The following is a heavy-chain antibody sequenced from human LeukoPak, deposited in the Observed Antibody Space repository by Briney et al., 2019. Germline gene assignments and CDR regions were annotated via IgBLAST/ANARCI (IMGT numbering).Heavy chain of an antibody. V-gene: IGHV4-34*01. CDR1: GGSFSGYY. CDR2: INHSGST. CDR3: ARSLRAITMVRGVISWFDP. D-gene: IGHD3-10*01. Sequence: PSETLSLTCAVYGGSFSGYYWSWIRQPPGKGPEWIGEINHSGSTNYNPSLKSRVTISVDTSKNQFSLKLSSVTAADTAVYYCARSLRAITMVRGVISWFDPWGQGTLVTVSS. J-gene: IGHJ5*02.